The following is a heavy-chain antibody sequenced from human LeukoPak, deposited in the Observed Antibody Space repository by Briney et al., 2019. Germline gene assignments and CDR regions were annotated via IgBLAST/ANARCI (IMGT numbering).Heavy chain of an antibody. Sequence: GGSLRLSCAASGFTFSSYSMNWVRQAPGKGLEWVSYISSSSSTIYYADSVKGRFTISRDNAKNSLYLQMNSLRAEDTAVYYCARIRMVRGVIITSNWFDPWGQGTLVTVSS. V-gene: IGHV3-48*04. CDR3: ARIRMVRGVIITSNWFDP. J-gene: IGHJ5*02. CDR2: ISSSSSTI. D-gene: IGHD3-10*01. CDR1: GFTFSSYS.